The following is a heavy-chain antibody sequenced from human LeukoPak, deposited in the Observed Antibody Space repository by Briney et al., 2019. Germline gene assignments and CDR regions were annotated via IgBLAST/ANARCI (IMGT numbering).Heavy chain of an antibody. D-gene: IGHD3-3*02. CDR3: ARDRLAVRTASDAFDI. CDR2: ISYDGSNK. J-gene: IGHJ3*02. V-gene: IGHV3-30*03. CDR1: GFTFSSYG. Sequence: PGESLRLSCAASGFTFSSYGMHWVRQAPGKGLEWVAVISYDGSNKYYADSVKGRFTISRDNSKNTLYLQMNSLRAEDTAVYYCARDRLAVRTASDAFDIWGQGTMVTVSS.